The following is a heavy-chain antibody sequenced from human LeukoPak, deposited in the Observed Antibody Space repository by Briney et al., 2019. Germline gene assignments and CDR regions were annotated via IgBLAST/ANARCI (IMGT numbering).Heavy chain of an antibody. J-gene: IGHJ4*02. D-gene: IGHD3-22*01. CDR3: ARADYDSSGYVPDY. Sequence: PSETLSLTYTVSGGSISSYYWSWIRQPPGKGLEWIGYIYYSGSTNYNPSLKSRVTISVDTSKNQFSLKLSSVTAADTAVYYCARADYDSSGYVPDYWGQGTLVTVSS. CDR2: IYYSGST. CDR1: GGSISSYY. V-gene: IGHV4-59*01.